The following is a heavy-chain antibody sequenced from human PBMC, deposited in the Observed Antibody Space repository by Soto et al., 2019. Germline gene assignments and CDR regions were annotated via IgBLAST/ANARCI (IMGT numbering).Heavy chain of an antibody. CDR2: ISCSGGST. Sequence: GSVRLSCAASECTFSGYAMSWVRQAPWKGLEWVSAISCSGGSTYYAYSVKGRFTISRDNSKNTLYLQMNSLRAEDTAVYYCAKDTTDKPTYYDFWSAFFSSNYGMDXWGQVTTVTVS. CDR1: ECTFSGYA. J-gene: IGHJ6*02. V-gene: IGHV3-23*01. CDR3: AKDTTDKPTYYDFWSAFFSSNYGMDX. D-gene: IGHD3-3*01.